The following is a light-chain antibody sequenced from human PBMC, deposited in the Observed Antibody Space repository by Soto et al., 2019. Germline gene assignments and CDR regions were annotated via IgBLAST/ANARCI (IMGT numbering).Light chain of an antibody. CDR2: GAS. Sequence: ETVMTQSPATLSVSPGERATLSCRAGQSVNSYLAWYQQKPGQAPRLLIRGASARATGIPARFSGSGSGTEFTLTISSLQSEDFAVYYCQQYNQWPLTFGGGTK. CDR3: QQYNQWPLT. J-gene: IGKJ4*01. V-gene: IGKV3-15*01. CDR1: QSVNSY.